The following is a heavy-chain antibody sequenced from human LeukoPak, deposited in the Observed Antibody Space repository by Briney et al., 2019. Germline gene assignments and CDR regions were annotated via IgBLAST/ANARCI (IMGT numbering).Heavy chain of an antibody. CDR2: IRNKPDGGTA. Sequence: GGSLRLSCAASGYIFSRDWMSWVRQAPGKGLEWVGLIRNKPDGGTADYATPVKGRFTISRDDSKNTLYLRMNSLKTEDTAVYYCTTYNDKDAFNVWGQGTMVTVSS. CDR1: GYIFSRDW. V-gene: IGHV3-15*01. D-gene: IGHD1-1*01. CDR3: TTYNDKDAFNV. J-gene: IGHJ3*01.